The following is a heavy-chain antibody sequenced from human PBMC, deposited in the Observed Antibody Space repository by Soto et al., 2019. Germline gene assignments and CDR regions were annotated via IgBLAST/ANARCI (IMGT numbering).Heavy chain of an antibody. CDR3: ASANGYGSGTYYLYYYGMDV. J-gene: IGHJ6*02. V-gene: IGHV4-31*03. D-gene: IGHD3-10*01. CDR1: GVSISSGGYY. Sequence: QVQLQESGPGLVKPSQTLSLTCTVSGVSISSGGYYWSWIRQHPGKGLEWIGYIYYSVNTYYNPSLKSRVTISVDTSKNHFSLRLSSVTAADTAVYYCASANGYGSGTYYLYYYGMDVWGPGATVTVSS. CDR2: IYYSVNT.